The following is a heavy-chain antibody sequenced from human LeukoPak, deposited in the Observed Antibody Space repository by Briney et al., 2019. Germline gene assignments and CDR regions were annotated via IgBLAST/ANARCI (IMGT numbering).Heavy chain of an antibody. D-gene: IGHD2-21*02. V-gene: IGHV3-11*01. CDR2: ISSSGSTI. CDR1: GFTFSDYY. Sequence: GGSLRLSCVASGFTFSDYYMSWIRQAPGKGLEWVSYISSSGSTIYYADSVKGRFTISRDNAKNSLYLQMNSLRAEDTAVYYCARPRRDCGGDCYCFDYWGQGTLVTVSS. J-gene: IGHJ4*02. CDR3: ARPRRDCGGDCYCFDY.